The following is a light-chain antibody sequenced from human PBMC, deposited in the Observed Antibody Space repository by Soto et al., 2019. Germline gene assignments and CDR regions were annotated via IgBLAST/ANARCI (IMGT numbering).Light chain of an antibody. CDR2: GAS. V-gene: IGKV3-20*01. CDR1: QTIRSNY. J-gene: IGKJ1*01. CDR3: QQYGSSPLT. Sequence: ETVLTQSPATLSLSPGERATLSCRASQTIRSNYLAWYRQTPGQAPRLLIYGASNSPTGIADWFSGSGSGTDCTLSVGSLEPADFARYYCQQYGSSPLTCGQGTKLEI.